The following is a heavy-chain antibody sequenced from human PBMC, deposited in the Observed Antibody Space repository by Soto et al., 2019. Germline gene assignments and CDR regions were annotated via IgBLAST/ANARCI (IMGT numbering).Heavy chain of an antibody. CDR3: ARDTLLYDGGGMDV. Sequence: PGGSLRLSCAASGFTFSSYGMHWVRQAPGKGLEWVAVIWYDGSNKYYADSVKGRFTISRDNSKNTLYLQMNSLRAEDTAVYYCARDTLLYDGGGMDVWGQGTTVTVSS. CDR1: GFTFSSYG. J-gene: IGHJ6*02. D-gene: IGHD3-3*01. CDR2: IWYDGSNK. V-gene: IGHV3-33*01.